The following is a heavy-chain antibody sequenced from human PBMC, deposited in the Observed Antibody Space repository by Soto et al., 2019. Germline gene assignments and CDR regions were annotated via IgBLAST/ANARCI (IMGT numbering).Heavy chain of an antibody. CDR3: TRTPPSRFWGGYLPIIMGMDV. Sequence: PSETLSLTCAVYGGSFSCNYWTWVRQPPGKGLEWIGEINHSGSTSYNPSLKSRVTISVDTSKNQFSLKLSSVTAADAAIYYCTRTPPSRFWGGYLPIIMGMDVWGQGTTVTVSS. J-gene: IGHJ6*02. CDR1: GGSFSCNY. CDR2: INHSGST. V-gene: IGHV4-34*01. D-gene: IGHD3-3*01.